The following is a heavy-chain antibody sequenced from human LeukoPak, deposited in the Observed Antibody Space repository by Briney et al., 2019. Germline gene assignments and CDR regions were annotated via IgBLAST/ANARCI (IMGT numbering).Heavy chain of an antibody. CDR1: GGSFSNYY. CDR2: INDSGRT. Sequence: SETLSLTCAVYGGSFSNYYWSWIRQPPGRGLEWIAEINDSGRTNYNPSLMSRVTVSVDTSKNQFSLRLTSVTATDTAVYYCARRWNYGRNYYIDVWGNGATVSVSS. V-gene: IGHV4-34*01. J-gene: IGHJ6*03. CDR3: ARRWNYGRNYYIDV. D-gene: IGHD1-7*01.